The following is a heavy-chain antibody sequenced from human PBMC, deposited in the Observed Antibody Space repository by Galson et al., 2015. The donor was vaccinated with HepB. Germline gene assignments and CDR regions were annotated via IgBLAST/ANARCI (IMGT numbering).Heavy chain of an antibody. J-gene: IGHJ4*02. Sequence: PALVKPTQTLTLTCSFSGFSLTTSGMGVGWIRQPPGKALEWLALIYWNNDERYSPSLRSRLTITKDTSKHQVVLTLTNMDPVDTATYYCARKYSGYDFRYFDFWGQGTLVTVSS. CDR1: GFSLTTSGMG. D-gene: IGHD5-12*01. V-gene: IGHV2-5*01. CDR3: ARKYSGYDFRYFDF. CDR2: IYWNNDE.